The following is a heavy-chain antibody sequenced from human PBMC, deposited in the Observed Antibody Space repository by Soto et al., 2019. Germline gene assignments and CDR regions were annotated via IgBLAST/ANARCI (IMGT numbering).Heavy chain of an antibody. CDR1: GFTFSSYG. D-gene: IGHD5-12*01. CDR2: ISYDGSNK. V-gene: IGHV3-30*18. Sequence: QVQLVESGGGVVQPGRSLRLSCAASGFTFSSYGMHWVRQAPGKGLEWVAGISYDGSNKYYADSVKGRFTISRDNSKNTLYLQMNSLRAEDTAVYYCAKDLDGYNYVYYYGMDVWGQGTTVTVSS. J-gene: IGHJ6*02. CDR3: AKDLDGYNYVYYYGMDV.